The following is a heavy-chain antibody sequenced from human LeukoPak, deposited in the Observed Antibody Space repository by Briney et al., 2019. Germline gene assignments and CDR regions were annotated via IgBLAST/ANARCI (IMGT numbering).Heavy chain of an antibody. Sequence: LGESLKISCKGSGYTFTTYWIGWVRQMPGKGLEWMGIIYPGDFDTRYSPSFQGQVTISVDKSINTAYLQWRSLKASDTAMYYCARSEGHCSDGACYAQKVIDHWGQGTLVTVSS. CDR3: ARSEGHCSDGACYAQKVIDH. V-gene: IGHV5-51*01. D-gene: IGHD2-15*01. J-gene: IGHJ4*02. CDR1: GYTFTTYW. CDR2: IYPGDFDT.